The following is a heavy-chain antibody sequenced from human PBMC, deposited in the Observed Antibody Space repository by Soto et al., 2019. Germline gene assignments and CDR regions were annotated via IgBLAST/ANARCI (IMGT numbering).Heavy chain of an antibody. CDR1: GGSISSSSYY. CDR3: ARGYYYDSSGYYPVDAFDI. Sequence: QLQLQESGPGLVKPSETLSLTCTVSGGSISSSSYYWGWIRQPPGKGLEWIGSIYYSGCTYYNASLKSRVTVSGDTSTVQFSLKLSSVTAADTAVYYCARGYYYDSSGYYPVDAFDIWGQGTMVTVSS. V-gene: IGHV4-39*01. CDR2: IYYSGCT. J-gene: IGHJ3*02. D-gene: IGHD3-22*01.